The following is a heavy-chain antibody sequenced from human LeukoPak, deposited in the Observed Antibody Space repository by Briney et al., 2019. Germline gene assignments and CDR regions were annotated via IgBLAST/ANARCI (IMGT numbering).Heavy chain of an antibody. D-gene: IGHD3-16*01. J-gene: IGHJ4*02. CDR2: IYSGGST. CDR3: ARDLHPRLTGYFDY. Sequence: GGSLRLSCVASGFTVSSYYVSWVRQAPGKGLEWVSVIYSGGSTYYADSVEGRFTVSRDNSKNTLYLEMRSLRAEDTAVYYCARDLHPRLTGYFDYWGQGTPVTVSS. V-gene: IGHV3-53*01. CDR1: GFTVSSYY.